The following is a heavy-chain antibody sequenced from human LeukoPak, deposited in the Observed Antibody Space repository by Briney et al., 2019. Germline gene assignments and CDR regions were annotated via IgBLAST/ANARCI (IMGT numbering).Heavy chain of an antibody. J-gene: IGHJ2*01. CDR3: ARPKGSGWYSDWYFDL. Sequence: SETLSLTCTVSDGSISSSSYYWGWIRQPPGKGLEWIGSIYYSGSTYYNPSLKSRVTMSVDTSKNQFSLKLSSVTAADTAVYYCARPKGSGWYSDWYFDLWGRGTLVTVSS. D-gene: IGHD6-19*01. CDR2: IYYSGST. V-gene: IGHV4-39*07. CDR1: DGSISSSSYY.